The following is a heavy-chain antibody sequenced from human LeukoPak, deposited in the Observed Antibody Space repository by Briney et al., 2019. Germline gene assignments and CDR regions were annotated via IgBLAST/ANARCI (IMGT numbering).Heavy chain of an antibody. CDR1: GFTFSSYA. CDR3: AKDPLDVDTAMPVDY. V-gene: IGHV3-23*01. Sequence: GGSLRLSCAASGFTFSSYAMSWVRQAPGKGLEGVSAISGSGGSTYYADSVKGRFTISRDNSKNTLYLQMNSLRAEDTAVYYCAKDPLDVDTAMPVDYWGQGTLVTVSS. CDR2: ISGSGGST. D-gene: IGHD5-18*01. J-gene: IGHJ4*02.